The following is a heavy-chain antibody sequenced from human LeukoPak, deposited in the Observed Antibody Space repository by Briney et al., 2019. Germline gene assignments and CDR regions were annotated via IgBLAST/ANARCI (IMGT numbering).Heavy chain of an antibody. CDR1: GGSFSEYY. CDR2: INHSGST. Sequence: SETLSLTCADYGGSFSEYYRRWVRQPPGKGLEWIGEINHSGSTNYNPSLKSRVTISVDTSKNQFSLKLSSLTAADTALYYRTRASYCGGGCYSHVDYWGQGTLVTVSS. J-gene: IGHJ4*02. CDR3: TRASYCGGGCYSHVDY. V-gene: IGHV4-34*01. D-gene: IGHD2-21*02.